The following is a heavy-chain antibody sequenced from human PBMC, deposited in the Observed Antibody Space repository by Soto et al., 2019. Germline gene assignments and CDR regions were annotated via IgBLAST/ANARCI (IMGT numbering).Heavy chain of an antibody. J-gene: IGHJ4*02. CDR2: ITGRGTRT. V-gene: IGHV3-23*01. CDR3: ARDTSGAFDY. CDR1: GFTFSSYA. Sequence: GGSLRLSCAASGFTFSSYAMTWVRQAPEKGLEWVSAITGRGTRTYYADSVKGRFTISRDNAKNSLYLQMNSLRAEDTAVYYCARDTSGAFDYWGQGTLVTVSS.